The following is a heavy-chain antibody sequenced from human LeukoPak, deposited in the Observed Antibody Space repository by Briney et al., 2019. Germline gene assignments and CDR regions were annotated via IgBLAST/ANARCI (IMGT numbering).Heavy chain of an antibody. J-gene: IGHJ5*02. D-gene: IGHD1-26*01. CDR3: ARENSGSYLNWFDP. Sequence: HPGGSLRLSCAASGFTFSGYWMTWVRQAPGKGLEWVANIKQDGSEKNYVDSVKGRFTIPRDNAKNSLYLQMNSLRAEDTAVYYCARENSGSYLNWFDPWGQGTLVTVSS. CDR2: IKQDGSEK. CDR1: GFTFSGYW. V-gene: IGHV3-7*01.